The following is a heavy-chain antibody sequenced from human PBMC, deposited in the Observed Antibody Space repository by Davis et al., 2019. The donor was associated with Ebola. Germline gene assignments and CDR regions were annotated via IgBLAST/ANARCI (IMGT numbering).Heavy chain of an antibody. J-gene: IGHJ6*02. V-gene: IGHV1-2*04. Sequence: ASVKVSCKASGYTFTGYYMHWVRQAPGQGLEWMGWINPNSGGTNYAQKFQGWVTMTRDTSISTAYMKLSRLRSDDTAVYYCAREGSRYCSGGSCYSYYGMDVWGQGTTVTVSS. D-gene: IGHD2-15*01. CDR1: GYTFTGYY. CDR3: AREGSRYCSGGSCYSYYGMDV. CDR2: INPNSGGT.